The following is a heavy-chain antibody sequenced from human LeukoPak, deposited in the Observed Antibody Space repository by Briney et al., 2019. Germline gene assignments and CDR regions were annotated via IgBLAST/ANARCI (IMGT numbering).Heavy chain of an antibody. CDR2: INPTGTGT. CDR1: GYTFTNYY. V-gene: IGHV1-46*01. CDR3: AREESGGYFDY. Sequence: ASVKVSCKASGYTFTNYYMHWVRQAPGQGLEWMGLINPTGTGTNYAQKFRGRVTLTRDTSTTTVYMELSSLRSEDTAVYYCAREESGGYFDYWGQGTPVTVSS. D-gene: IGHD2-8*02. J-gene: IGHJ4*02.